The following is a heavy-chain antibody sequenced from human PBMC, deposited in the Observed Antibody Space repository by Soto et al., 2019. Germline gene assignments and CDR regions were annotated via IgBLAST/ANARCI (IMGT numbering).Heavy chain of an antibody. Sequence: GESLKISCKGSGYSFTSYWIGSVRPMPGKGLEWMGIIYPGDSDTRYSPPFQGQVTTSADKSISTAYLQWSSLKASDTAMYYCARRIGTNFIDAFDIWGQGTMVTVSS. CDR3: ARRIGTNFIDAFDI. CDR1: GYSFTSYW. D-gene: IGHD1-1*01. J-gene: IGHJ3*02. CDR2: IYPGDSDT. V-gene: IGHV5-51*01.